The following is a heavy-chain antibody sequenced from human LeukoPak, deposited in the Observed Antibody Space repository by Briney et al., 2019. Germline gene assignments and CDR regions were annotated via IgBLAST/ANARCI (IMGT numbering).Heavy chain of an antibody. J-gene: IGHJ4*02. Sequence: GASVKVSRKPSGYTFTSYAMKWVRQAPGQGLEWMGWINTNTGNPTYAQGFTGRFVFSWDTSVSTAYLQISSLKAEDTAVYYCARVVGCGGDCYSGISDSWGQGTLVTVSP. D-gene: IGHD2-21*02. CDR2: INTNTGNP. CDR3: ARVVGCGGDCYSGISDS. V-gene: IGHV7-4-1*02. CDR1: GYTFTSYA.